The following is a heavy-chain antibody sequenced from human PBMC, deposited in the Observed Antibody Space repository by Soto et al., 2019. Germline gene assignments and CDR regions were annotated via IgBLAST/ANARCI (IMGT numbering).Heavy chain of an antibody. CDR2: INPNSGGA. CDR3: ARDYSGHGMDV. J-gene: IGHJ6*02. CDR1: VYTFTAYH. Sequence: ASVKVSCTTSVYTFTAYHIHWVRQAPGQGLEWMGWINPNSGGANYAQKFEGRVTMTRDTSISTVYMELSRLGSDDTALYYCARDYSGHGMDVWGQGTTVTVSS. V-gene: IGHV1-2*02. D-gene: IGHD1-26*01.